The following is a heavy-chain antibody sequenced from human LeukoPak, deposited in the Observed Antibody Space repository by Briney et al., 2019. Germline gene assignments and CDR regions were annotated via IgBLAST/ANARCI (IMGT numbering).Heavy chain of an antibody. V-gene: IGHV6-1*01. CDR2: TYYRSQWYN. J-gene: IGHJ5*02. CDR1: RDSVSSHSAA. CDR3: ARELGGLDH. Sequence: SQTLSLTPAISRDSVSSHSAAWKWVRHSPSRGREWLGSTYYRSQWYNEYGVSVKRRLTISTDTAKNQFSLQLNSVTPEDTAAYYCARELGGLDHGGQGTVVIVSS. D-gene: IGHD3-16*01.